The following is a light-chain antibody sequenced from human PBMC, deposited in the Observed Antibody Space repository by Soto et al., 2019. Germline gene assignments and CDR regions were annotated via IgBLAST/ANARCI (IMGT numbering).Light chain of an antibody. V-gene: IGKV3-15*01. J-gene: IGKJ3*01. CDR2: GSS. CDR3: QQYNNWSFT. Sequence: EIVMTQSPATLSVSPGERATLSCSASQSVSSNLAWYQQKPGQAPRLLIYGSSTRATGIRARFSGSGSGTEFTLTISSLQSEDFAVYYCQQYNNWSFTFGPGTKVDIK. CDR1: QSVSSN.